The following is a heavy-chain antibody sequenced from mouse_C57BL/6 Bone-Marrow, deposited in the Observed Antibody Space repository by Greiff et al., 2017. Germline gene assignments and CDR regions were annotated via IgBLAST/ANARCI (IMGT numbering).Heavy chain of an antibody. Sequence: VQLQQPGAELVKPGASVKLSCKASGYTFTSYWMHWVKQRPGRGREWIGRIDPNSGGTKYNEKFKSKATLTVDKPSSTAYMQLSSLTSEDSAVYYCARGGNYYSYYAMDYWGQGTSVTVSS. V-gene: IGHV1-72*01. CDR1: GYTFTSYW. CDR3: ARGGNYYSYYAMDY. D-gene: IGHD2-1*01. CDR2: IDPNSGGT. J-gene: IGHJ4*01.